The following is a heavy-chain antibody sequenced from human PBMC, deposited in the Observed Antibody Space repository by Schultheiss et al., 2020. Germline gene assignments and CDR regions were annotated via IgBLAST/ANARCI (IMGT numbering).Heavy chain of an antibody. V-gene: IGHV3-30*04. CDR3: ARALPYYYGMDV. CDR1: GFTFSSSA. Sequence: SCKASGFTFSSSALQWVRQAPGKGLEWLAVISYDGSNKYYADSVKGRFTISRDNSKNTLYLQMTSLRAEDTAVYYCARALPYYYGMDVWGQGTTVTVSS. CDR2: ISYDGSNK. J-gene: IGHJ6*02.